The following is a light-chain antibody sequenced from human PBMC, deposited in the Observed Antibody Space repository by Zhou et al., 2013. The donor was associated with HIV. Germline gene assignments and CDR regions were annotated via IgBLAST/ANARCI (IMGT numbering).Light chain of an antibody. CDR1: QDIRNE. J-gene: IGKJ3*01. V-gene: IGKV1-6*01. Sequence: AIQMTQSPSSLSASVGDRVTITCRASQDIRNELGWYQQKPGKAPKLLIYATSTLQSGVPSRFSGSGSGTDFTLTISSLQPEDFATYYCLQDYNYPFTFGPRDQSGYQT. CDR3: LQDYNYPFT. CDR2: ATS.